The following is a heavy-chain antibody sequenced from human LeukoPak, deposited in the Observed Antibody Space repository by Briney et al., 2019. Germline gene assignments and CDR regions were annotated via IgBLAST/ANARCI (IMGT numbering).Heavy chain of an antibody. D-gene: IGHD5-18*01. CDR3: ARVGYSYGYGADY. Sequence: GAPRKISCKGSGYRFTSYWIGWVGQLPGKGVEGMGIIYPCHSDTRYSPSFQGHVTISADNSISTAYLQLSSLKASDTAMYYCARVGYSYGYGADYWVQGTLVTVSS. V-gene: IGHV5-51*01. CDR1: GYRFTSYW. CDR2: IYPCHSDT. J-gene: IGHJ4*02.